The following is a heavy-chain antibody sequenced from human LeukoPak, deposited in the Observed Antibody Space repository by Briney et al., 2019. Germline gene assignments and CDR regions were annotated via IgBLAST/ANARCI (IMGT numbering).Heavy chain of an antibody. J-gene: IGHJ6*02. V-gene: IGHV4-30-4*01. CDR3: ARERAHYDILTGPAPYYGMDV. CDR1: GGSISSGDYY. Sequence: SETLSLTCTVSGGSISSGDYYWSWIRQPPGEGLEWIGYIYYSGSTYYNPSLKSRVTISVDTSKNQFSLKLSSVTAADTAVYYCARERAHYDILTGPAPYYGMDVWGQGTTVTVSS. D-gene: IGHD3-9*01. CDR2: IYYSGST.